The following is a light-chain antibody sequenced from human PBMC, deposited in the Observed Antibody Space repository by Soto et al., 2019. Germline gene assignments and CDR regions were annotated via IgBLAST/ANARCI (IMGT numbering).Light chain of an antibody. CDR1: QSITTW. Sequence: DIQMTQSPSTLSASVGDRVTITCRASQSITTWLAWYQQKPGKAPKLLIYKASSLESGVPSRFGGSGSGTEFTLTISSLQPDDFATYYCQQYNSYSRNFGQGTKLESK. CDR3: QQYNSYSRN. CDR2: KAS. V-gene: IGKV1-5*03. J-gene: IGKJ2*01.